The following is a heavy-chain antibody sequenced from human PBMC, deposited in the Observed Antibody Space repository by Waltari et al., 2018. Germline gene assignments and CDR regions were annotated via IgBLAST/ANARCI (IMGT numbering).Heavy chain of an antibody. CDR1: GFPCKSYT. CDR2: ITSGSDTI. J-gene: IGHJ3*01. D-gene: IGHD2-2*01. Sequence: DVQLAQSGGGLVAPGGSLRLSCVASGFPCKSYTMNWVRQTPGGDLEWISHITSGSDTISYSGSVRGRFTVSRDNAKRSLYLQMNDLRAEDTAVYYCACGSQVVSDAYDLWGQGTSVTVSS. CDR3: ACGSQVVSDAYDL. V-gene: IGHV3-48*01.